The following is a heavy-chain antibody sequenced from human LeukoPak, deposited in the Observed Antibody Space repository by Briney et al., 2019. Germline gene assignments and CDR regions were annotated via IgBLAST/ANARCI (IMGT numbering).Heavy chain of an antibody. J-gene: IGHJ4*02. CDR3: ARDRGSGWHTFDY. Sequence: GGALRLSCSASGFTFSCYYMSWVRQAPGKGLEWVSSISSSSTYMFYADSVRGRFTISIDNAKNSLYLQMNSLRAEDTAVYYCARDRGSGWHTFDYWGQGTLVTVSS. V-gene: IGHV3-21*01. D-gene: IGHD6-19*01. CDR2: ISSSSTYM. CDR1: GFTFSCYY.